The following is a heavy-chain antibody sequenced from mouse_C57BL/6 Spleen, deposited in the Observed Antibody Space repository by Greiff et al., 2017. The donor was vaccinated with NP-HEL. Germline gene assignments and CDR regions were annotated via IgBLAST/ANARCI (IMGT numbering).Heavy chain of an antibody. V-gene: IGHV1-69*01. J-gene: IGHJ2*01. CDR1: GYTFTSYW. CDR3: ARVNGGNYLFDY. CDR2: IDPSDSYT. Sequence: QVQLQPGAELVMPGASVKLSCKASGYTFTSYWMHWVKQRPGQGLEWIGEIDPSDSYTNYNQKFKGKSTLTVDKSSSTAYMQLSSLTSEDSAVYYCARVNGGNYLFDYWGQGTTLTVSS. D-gene: IGHD2-1*01.